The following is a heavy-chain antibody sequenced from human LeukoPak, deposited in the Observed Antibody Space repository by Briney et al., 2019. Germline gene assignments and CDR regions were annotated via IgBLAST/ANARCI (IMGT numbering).Heavy chain of an antibody. V-gene: IGHV3-23*01. CDR1: GFTFSSYS. J-gene: IGHJ4*02. D-gene: IGHD3-3*01. CDR3: AKESLRFRGE. CDR2: ISGSGGST. Sequence: PGGSLRLSCAASGFTFSSYSMNWVRQAPGKGLEWVSAISGSGGSTYYADSVKGRFTISRGNSKNTLYLQMNSLRAEDTAVYYCAKESLRFRGEWGQGTLVTVSS.